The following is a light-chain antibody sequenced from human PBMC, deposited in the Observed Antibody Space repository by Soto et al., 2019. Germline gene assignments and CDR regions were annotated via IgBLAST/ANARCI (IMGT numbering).Light chain of an antibody. J-gene: IGLJ1*01. CDR2: EVS. Sequence: ALTQPASVSGSPGQSITFPCPETSRDVGGYNYVSWYQQHPGKAPKLMIYEVSNRPSGVSNRFSGSKSGNTASLTISGLQAEDEADYYCSSYTSSSTLYVFGTGTKVTVL. CDR1: SRDVGGYNY. V-gene: IGLV2-14*01. CDR3: SSYTSSSTLYV.